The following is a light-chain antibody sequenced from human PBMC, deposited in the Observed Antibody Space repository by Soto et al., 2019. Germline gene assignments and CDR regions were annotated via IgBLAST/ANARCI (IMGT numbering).Light chain of an antibody. J-gene: IGKJ1*01. CDR2: GAS. Sequence: EIVLTQSPGTLSLSPGERATLSCRASQSVKSRYLAWYQQKPGQAPRLLIYGASNRATGIPDRFSGSGSGTDFTLTISRLEPEDGAVYYCQQYGSSLWTFGQGTKVEIK. V-gene: IGKV3-20*01. CDR1: QSVKSRY. CDR3: QQYGSSLWT.